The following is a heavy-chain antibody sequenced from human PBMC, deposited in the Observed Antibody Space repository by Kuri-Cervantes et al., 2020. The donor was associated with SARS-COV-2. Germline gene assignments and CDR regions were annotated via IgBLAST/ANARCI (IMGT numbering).Heavy chain of an antibody. CDR3: ASVPGYSYGGFDY. D-gene: IGHD5-18*01. Sequence: SESLSLTCTVSGGSISSSSYYWGWTRQPPGKGLEGIGRNYYSGSTYYDSVLKRRATITVDTSKTQFSLMLSSVTAANTAVYYCASVPGYSYGGFDYWGQGTLVTVSS. J-gene: IGHJ4*02. CDR2: NYYSGST. CDR1: GGSISSSSYY. V-gene: IGHV4-39*01.